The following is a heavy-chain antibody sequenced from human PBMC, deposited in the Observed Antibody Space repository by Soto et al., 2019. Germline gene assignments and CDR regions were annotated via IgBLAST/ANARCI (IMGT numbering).Heavy chain of an antibody. D-gene: IGHD1-1*01. CDR3: ARQLPGAAGAFHI. CDR2: IDAGNGNT. J-gene: IGHJ3*02. CDR1: GYSFTTYA. V-gene: IGHV1-3*01. Sequence: QVQLVQSGAEVRMPGASVTVSCKASGYSFTTYALHWVRDAPGQRIEWMAWIDAGNGNTKYSQKFQGRVTVTRDTSSGTIYIQLSSLKCKDTCVVYCARQLPGAAGAFHIWGQGTAVTVSS.